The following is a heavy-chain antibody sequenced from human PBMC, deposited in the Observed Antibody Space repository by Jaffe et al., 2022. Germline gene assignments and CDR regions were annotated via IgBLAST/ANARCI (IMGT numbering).Heavy chain of an antibody. CDR2: IYYSGST. CDR3: ARHQGVLWFRESPFDY. Sequence: QLQLQESGPGLVKPSETLSLTCTVSGGSISSSSYYWGWIRQPPGKGLEWIGSIYYSGSTYYNPSLKSRVTISVDTSKNQFSLKLSSVTAADTAVYYCARHQGVLWFRESPFDYWGQGTLVTVSS. CDR1: GGSISSSSYY. V-gene: IGHV4-39*01. D-gene: IGHD3-10*01. J-gene: IGHJ4*02.